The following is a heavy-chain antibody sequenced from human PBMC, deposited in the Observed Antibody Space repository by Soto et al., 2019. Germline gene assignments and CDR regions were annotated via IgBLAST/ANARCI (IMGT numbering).Heavy chain of an antibody. CDR1: GYSFTSYW. Sequence: GESLKISCKVSGYSFTSYWIGWLRQMPGKVLEWMGIIYPGDSDTRYSPSFQGQVTISADKSISTAYLQWSSLKASDTAMYYCARHYCSSTSCYPVYYYYYGMEVWGQATTFSVS. J-gene: IGHJ6*01. D-gene: IGHD2-2*01. V-gene: IGHV5-51*01. CDR2: IYPGDSDT. CDR3: ARHYCSSTSCYPVYYYYYGMEV.